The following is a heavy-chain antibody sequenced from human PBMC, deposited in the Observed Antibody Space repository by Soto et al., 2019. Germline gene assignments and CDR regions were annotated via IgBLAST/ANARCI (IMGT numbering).Heavy chain of an antibody. CDR3: TRHPDDCSGGSCHGL. CDR2: IRSKANSYAT. Sequence: PGGSLRLSCAASGFTFSGSAMHWVRQASGKGLEWVGRIRSKANSYATAYAASVKGRFTISRDDSKNTAYLQMNSLKTEDTAVYYCTRHPDDCSGGSCHGLWGQGTLVTVSS. CDR1: GFTFSGSA. J-gene: IGHJ4*02. V-gene: IGHV3-73*01. D-gene: IGHD2-15*01.